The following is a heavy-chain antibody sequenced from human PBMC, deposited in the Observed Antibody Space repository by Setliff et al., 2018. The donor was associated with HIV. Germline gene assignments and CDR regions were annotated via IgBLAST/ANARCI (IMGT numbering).Heavy chain of an antibody. Sequence: SETLSLTCAVYGGSFSGYYWSWIRQPPGKGLEWIGEFNHGRSTNNNPSLKSRVTISGDTTKNQFSLKLSSVTAADTAVYYCAKRGYVSAWYDEPVQFYQHMDVWGKGTTVTVSS. D-gene: IGHD6-19*01. J-gene: IGHJ6*03. V-gene: IGHV4-34*01. CDR1: GGSFSGYY. CDR3: AKRGYVSAWYDEPVQFYQHMDV. CDR2: FNHGRST.